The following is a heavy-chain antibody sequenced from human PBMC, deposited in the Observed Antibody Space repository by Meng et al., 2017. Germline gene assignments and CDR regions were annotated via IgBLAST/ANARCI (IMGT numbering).Heavy chain of an antibody. CDR1: RCSFSDYK. V-gene: IGHV3-30*16. J-gene: IGHJ4*02. CDR2: ITKDGSRK. Sequence: GEAVGDVVPAGRSLTLPCPASRCSFSDYKMPWVRQAAGKGLEWVACITKDGSRKHYLGAVRGRIPISRDNSKNTLYLEMNSLRSEDTALYYCARDFDYWGQGTLVTVSS. CDR3: ARDFDY.